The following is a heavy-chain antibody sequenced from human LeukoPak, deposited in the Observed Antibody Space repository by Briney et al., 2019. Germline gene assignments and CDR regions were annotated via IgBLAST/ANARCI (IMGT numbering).Heavy chain of an antibody. J-gene: IGHJ6*03. CDR2: IKQDGSEK. D-gene: IGHD1-1*01. CDR3: ASEGTTGTTYYYYYMDV. CDR1: GFTFSSYW. V-gene: IGHV3-7*01. Sequence: GGSLRLSCAASGFTFSSYWMSWVRQAPGKGLEWVANIKQDGSEKYYVDSVKGRFTISRDNAKNSLYLQMNSLRAEDTAVYYCASEGTTGTTYYYYYMDVWGKGTTVTVSS.